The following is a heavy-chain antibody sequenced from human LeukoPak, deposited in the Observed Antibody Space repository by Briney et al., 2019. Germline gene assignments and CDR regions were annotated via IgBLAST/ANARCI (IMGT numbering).Heavy chain of an antibody. CDR2: TSGSGGTT. CDR1: GFTFDNYA. J-gene: IGHJ1*01. Sequence: GGSLRLSCAASGFTFDNYAMIWVRQAPGKGLEWVSATSGSGGTTYYADSVKGRFTIYRDNSKKTLFLRMNSLRADDTAVYYCAKGGGYDAEYFQNWGQGTLVTVSS. CDR3: AKGGGYDAEYFQN. V-gene: IGHV3-23*01. D-gene: IGHD3-16*01.